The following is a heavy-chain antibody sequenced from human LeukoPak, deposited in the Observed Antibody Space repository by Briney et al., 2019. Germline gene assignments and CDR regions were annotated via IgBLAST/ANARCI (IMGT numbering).Heavy chain of an antibody. Sequence: PSETLPLTCAVSGGSISSSTYYWGWIRQPPGKGLEWIGSINYSGYKYDNPSLKSRVTISGDTSKNQFSLKLTSVTAADTAVYSCARDRRRSDYYDSSGSSLDAFDIWGQGTMITVSS. CDR1: GGSISSSTYY. CDR3: ARDRRRSDYYDSSGSSLDAFDI. J-gene: IGHJ3*02. CDR2: INYSGYK. V-gene: IGHV4-39*07. D-gene: IGHD3-22*01.